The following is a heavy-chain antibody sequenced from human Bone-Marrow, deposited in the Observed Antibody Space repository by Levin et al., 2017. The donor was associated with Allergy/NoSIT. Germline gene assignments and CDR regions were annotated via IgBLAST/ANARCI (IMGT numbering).Heavy chain of an antibody. CDR1: GASINSTNYY. D-gene: IGHD1-20*01. CDR3: ARLADNWNVNWFDP. Sequence: SQTLSLTCTVSGASINSTNYYWGWIRQPPGKGLEWIGAIYYNSYTYYNPSLKSRVTISKDTAKNQFSLKLSSVTAADTAVYYCARLADNWNVNWFDPWGQGTLVTVSS. J-gene: IGHJ5*02. V-gene: IGHV4-39*07. CDR2: IYYNSYT.